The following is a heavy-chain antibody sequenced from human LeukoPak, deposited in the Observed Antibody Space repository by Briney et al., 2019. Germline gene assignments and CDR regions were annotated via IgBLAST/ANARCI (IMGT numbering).Heavy chain of an antibody. CDR3: ARLLVGATKWFDP. J-gene: IGHJ5*02. CDR1: DDSITMYY. Sequence: SETLSLTCTVSDDSITMYYWTWIRQPAGKGLEWIGRIYTSGSTNYNPSLKSRVTMSVDTSKNQFSLKLSSVTAADTAVYYCARLLVGATKWFDPWGQGTLVTVSS. V-gene: IGHV4-4*07. CDR2: IYTSGST. D-gene: IGHD1-26*01.